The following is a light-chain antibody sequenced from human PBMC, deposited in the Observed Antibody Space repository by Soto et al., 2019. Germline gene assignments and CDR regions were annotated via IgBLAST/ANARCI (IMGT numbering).Light chain of an antibody. CDR1: GGHSSYI. CDR3: ETWDSNTRV. CDR2: LEGSGSH. V-gene: IGLV4-60*03. Sequence: QSVLTQSSSASASLGSSVKLTCTLSGGHSSYIIAWHQQQPGKAPRYLMKLEGSGSHNKGSGVPDRFSGSSSGADRYLTISNLQSEDEADYYCETWDSNTRVFGGGTKLTVL. J-gene: IGLJ2*01.